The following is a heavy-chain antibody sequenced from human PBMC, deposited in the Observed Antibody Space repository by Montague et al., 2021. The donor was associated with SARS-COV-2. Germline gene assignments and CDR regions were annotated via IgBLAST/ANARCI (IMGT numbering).Heavy chain of an antibody. D-gene: IGHD4-17*01. Sequence: SLRLSCAASGFTFTNYAMNWVRQAPGKGLEWVSLISSSGTITHYSDSVRGLFTISRDNAKNSLSLHMNSLRDEDTAVYYCARDPRGDGDYFYDYWGQGTLVTVSS. CDR2: ISSSGTIT. CDR1: GFTFTNYA. J-gene: IGHJ4*02. CDR3: ARDPRGDGDYFYDY. V-gene: IGHV3-48*02.